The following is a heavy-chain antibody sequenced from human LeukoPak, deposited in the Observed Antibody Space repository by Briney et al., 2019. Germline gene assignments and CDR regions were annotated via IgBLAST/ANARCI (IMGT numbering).Heavy chain of an antibody. Sequence: ASVKVSCKVSGYTLTELSVHWVRQAPGKGLEWMGGFDPEDGETIYAQKLQGRVTMTEDTSTDTAYMELSSLRSEDTAVYYCATRIGFGELLADYWGQGTLVTVSS. CDR1: GYTLTELS. CDR3: ATRIGFGELLADY. D-gene: IGHD3-10*01. V-gene: IGHV1-24*01. CDR2: FDPEDGET. J-gene: IGHJ4*02.